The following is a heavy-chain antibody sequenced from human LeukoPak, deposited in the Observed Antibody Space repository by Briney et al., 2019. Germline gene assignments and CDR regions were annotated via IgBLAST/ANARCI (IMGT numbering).Heavy chain of an antibody. D-gene: IGHD3-10*02. Sequence: SETLSLTCTVSGGSISSYYWSWIRQPAGKGLEWIGRIYSSGSTNYNPSLKSRVTMSVDTSKNQFSLKLSSVTAADTAVYYCARASLCSGNYGRYFDDWGQGTLVTVSS. CDR3: ARASLCSGNYGRYFDD. CDR1: GGSISSYY. V-gene: IGHV4-4*07. J-gene: IGHJ4*02. CDR2: IYSSGST.